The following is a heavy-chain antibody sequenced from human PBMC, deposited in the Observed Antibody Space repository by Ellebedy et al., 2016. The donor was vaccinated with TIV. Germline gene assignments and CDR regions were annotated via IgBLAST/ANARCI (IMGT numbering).Heavy chain of an antibody. CDR2: ISWRGHYI. J-gene: IGHJ4*02. Sequence: GGSLRLXCAASGFTFDDYAMYWVRQAPGKGLEWVSGISWRGHYIGYADSVRGRFTISRDNAKSSLYLQMNSLRIEDTAVYYCTKDLLRGIWGGSGRDYWGQGTLVTVSS. D-gene: IGHD7-27*01. CDR3: TKDLLRGIWGGSGRDY. CDR1: GFTFDDYA. V-gene: IGHV3-9*01.